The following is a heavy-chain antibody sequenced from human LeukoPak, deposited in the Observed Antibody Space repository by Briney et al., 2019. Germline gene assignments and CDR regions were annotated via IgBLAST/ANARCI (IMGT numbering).Heavy chain of an antibody. V-gene: IGHV3-48*02. D-gene: IGHD1-7*01. J-gene: IGHJ4*03. CDR1: GFTFSSYS. Sequence: QPGGSLRLSCAASGFTFSSYSMNWVRQAPGEGLEWVSYIGTSSSSSFYADSVKGRFTISRDNGKNSLYLQMNSLRDEDTAVYYCARDENYAFDYWGQGTTVTVPS. CDR3: ARDENYAFDY. CDR2: IGTSSSSS.